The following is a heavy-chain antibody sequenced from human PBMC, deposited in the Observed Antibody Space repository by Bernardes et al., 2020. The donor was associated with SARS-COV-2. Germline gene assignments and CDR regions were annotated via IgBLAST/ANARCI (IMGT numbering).Heavy chain of an antibody. V-gene: IGHV3-23*01. Sequence: GGSLRLSCAASGFTFSSYSMNWVRQAPGKGLEWVSTISIGGSSTFYADSVKGRFIISRDNLKNMLYLEMTSLRAEDTAIYYCAKASGSGWSLQYFANWGQGTLVTVSS. J-gene: IGHJ4*02. CDR3: AKASGSGWSLQYFAN. CDR2: ISIGGSST. D-gene: IGHD6-19*01. CDR1: GFTFSSYS.